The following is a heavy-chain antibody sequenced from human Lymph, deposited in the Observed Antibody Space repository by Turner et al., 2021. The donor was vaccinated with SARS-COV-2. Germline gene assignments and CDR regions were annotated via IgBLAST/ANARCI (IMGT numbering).Heavy chain of an antibody. D-gene: IGHD1-26*01. CDR3: ARMGSSSWYFDY. CDR1: GLTFSSYW. Sequence: VLLVESGGGLVQHGGSVQLSFAASGLTFSSYWMSWVRQAPGKGLEWVANIKQDGREKYYVDSVKGRFTISRDNAKNSLFLQMNSLRAEDTAVYYCARMGSSSWYFDYWGQGTLVTVSS. CDR2: IKQDGREK. V-gene: IGHV3-7*01. J-gene: IGHJ4*02.